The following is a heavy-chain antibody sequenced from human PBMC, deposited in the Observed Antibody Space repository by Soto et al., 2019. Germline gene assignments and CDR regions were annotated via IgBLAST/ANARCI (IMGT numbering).Heavy chain of an antibody. CDR3: EVTTGY. CDR1: GYTFTDYD. J-gene: IGHJ4*02. V-gene: IGHV1-8*01. Sequence: QVQVVQSRAEVKKPGASVKVSCKTSGYTFTDYDINWVRQAPGQGLEWMGWVSPDNGNAGYAQHXXGXXPLTSDTSISTAYMELSSLTSEDTAVYYCEVTTGYWGQGTMVTVSS. CDR2: VSPDNGNA. D-gene: IGHD2-21*02.